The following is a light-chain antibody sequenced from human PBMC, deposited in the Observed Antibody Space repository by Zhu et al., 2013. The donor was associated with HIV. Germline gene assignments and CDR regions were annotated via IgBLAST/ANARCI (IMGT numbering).Light chain of an antibody. J-gene: IGLJ3*02. V-gene: IGLV1-51*01. CDR3: QSYDTTLSAWV. CDR1: SSNIGNNY. CDR2: DNN. Sequence: QSVLTQPPSVSAAPGQKVTISCSGSSSNIGNNYVSWYQQLPGTAPKLLIYDNNKRPSGIPDRFSGSKSGTSATLGITGLQTEDDGDYFCQSYDTTLSAWVFGGGTK.